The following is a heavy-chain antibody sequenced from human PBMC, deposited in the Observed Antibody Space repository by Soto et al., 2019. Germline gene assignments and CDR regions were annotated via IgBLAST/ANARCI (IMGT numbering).Heavy chain of an antibody. Sequence: QVQLQESGPGLVKPSGTLSLTCVVSGVSISSHEWWTWVRQPPGKGLGWIGESHERGNTNYNSSLESRATISVDKSKNQFSLNLSSVTVADTSVYYCATKGSSSFYWGQGTLVTVSS. D-gene: IGHD6-13*01. CDR1: GVSISSHEW. J-gene: IGHJ4*02. CDR3: ATKGSSSFY. V-gene: IGHV4-4*02. CDR2: SHERGNT.